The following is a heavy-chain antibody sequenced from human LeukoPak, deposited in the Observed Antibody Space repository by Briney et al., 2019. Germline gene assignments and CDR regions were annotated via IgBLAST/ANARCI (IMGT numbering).Heavy chain of an antibody. CDR3: ARTQHPLLGYCSGGSCYWRGAFDI. CDR1: GYPFSEIS. J-gene: IGHJ3*02. D-gene: IGHD2-15*01. Sequence: GASVKVSCKVSGYPFSEISMHWVRQAPGQGLEWMGGIIPIFGTANYAQKFQGRVTITADESTSTAYMELSSLRSEDTAVYYCARTQHPLLGYCSGGSCYWRGAFDIWGQGTMVTVSS. CDR2: IIPIFGTA. V-gene: IGHV1-69*13.